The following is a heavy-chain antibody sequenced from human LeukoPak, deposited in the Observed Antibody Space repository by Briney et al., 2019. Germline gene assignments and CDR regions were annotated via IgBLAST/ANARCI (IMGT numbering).Heavy chain of an antibody. Sequence: PSGTPALTRPVSGGPLNRSSYYWGRDRPPPGKGLEWIGSIYYSGSTYYNPSLKSRVTISVDTSKNQFSLKLNSVTATDTAVYYCARHYGPWGQGTLVTVSS. V-gene: IGHV4-39*01. J-gene: IGHJ4*02. D-gene: IGHD3-10*01. CDR1: GGPLNRSSYY. CDR2: IYYSGST. CDR3: ARHYGP.